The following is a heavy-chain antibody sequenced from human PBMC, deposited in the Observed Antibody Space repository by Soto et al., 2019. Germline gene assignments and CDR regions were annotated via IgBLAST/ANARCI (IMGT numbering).Heavy chain of an antibody. Sequence: GGSLRLSCAASGFTFSSYDMHWVRQATGKGLEWVSAIGTAGDTYYPGSVKGRFTISRENAKNSLYLQMNSLRAEDTAVYYCARIQSGLWFGERDGMDVWGQGTTVTVSS. V-gene: IGHV3-13*01. CDR1: GFTFSSYD. D-gene: IGHD3-10*01. J-gene: IGHJ6*02. CDR3: ARIQSGLWFGERDGMDV. CDR2: IGTAGDT.